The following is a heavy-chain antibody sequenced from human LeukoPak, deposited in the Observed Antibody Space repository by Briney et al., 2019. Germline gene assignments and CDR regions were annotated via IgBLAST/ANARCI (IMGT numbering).Heavy chain of an antibody. CDR3: AKPSTVTTRGPFDP. CDR1: GFTFSSYA. D-gene: IGHD4-17*01. CDR2: ISGSGGSA. V-gene: IGHV3-23*01. J-gene: IGHJ5*02. Sequence: GGSLRLSCAASGFTFSSYAMSWVRQAPGKGLEWVSAISGSGGSAYYADSVKGRFTISRDNSKNTLYLQMNSLRAEDTAVYYCAKPSTVTTRGPFDPWGQGTLVTVSS.